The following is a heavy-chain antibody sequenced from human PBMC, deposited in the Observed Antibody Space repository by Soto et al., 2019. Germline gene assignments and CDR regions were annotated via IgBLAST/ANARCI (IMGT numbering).Heavy chain of an antibody. D-gene: IGHD3-3*01. V-gene: IGHV4-4*07. Sequence: QVHLQESGPGLVKPSETLSLPCTVSGGSISSYYWSWLRPPAGQGLAWSGRIYTSGSTHYNPSLKSRVTMSVDTPKRQISLKLSSVTAADTAVYYCARERRSGYYQTVIDYWGQGTLGTVSS. J-gene: IGHJ4*02. CDR1: GGSISSYY. CDR2: IYTSGST. CDR3: ARERRSGYYQTVIDY.